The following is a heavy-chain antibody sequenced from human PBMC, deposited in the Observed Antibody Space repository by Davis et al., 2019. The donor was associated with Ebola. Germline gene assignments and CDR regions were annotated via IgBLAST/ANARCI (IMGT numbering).Heavy chain of an antibody. Sequence: ASVKVSCKASGYTFTSYAMHWVRQAPGQRLEWMGWINAGNGNTKYSQKFQGRVTITADKSTSKAYMELSSLRAEDTAVYYCARDSPDDFWSGYPFDYWGQGTLVTVSS. CDR2: INAGNGNT. CDR1: GYTFTSYA. J-gene: IGHJ4*02. CDR3: ARDSPDDFWSGYPFDY. D-gene: IGHD3-3*01. V-gene: IGHV1-3*01.